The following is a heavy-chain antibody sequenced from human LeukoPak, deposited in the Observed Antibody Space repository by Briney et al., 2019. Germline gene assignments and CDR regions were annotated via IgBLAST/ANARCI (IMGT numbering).Heavy chain of an antibody. CDR1: GGSFSGYY. Sequence: PLETLSLTCAVYGGSFSGYYWSWIRQPPGKGLEWIGEINHSGSTNYNPSLKSRVTISVDTSKNQFSLKLSSVTAADTAVYYCARGVYDSSAYYCDYWGQGTLVTVSS. V-gene: IGHV4-34*01. CDR3: ARGVYDSSAYYCDY. CDR2: INHSGST. D-gene: IGHD3-22*01. J-gene: IGHJ4*02.